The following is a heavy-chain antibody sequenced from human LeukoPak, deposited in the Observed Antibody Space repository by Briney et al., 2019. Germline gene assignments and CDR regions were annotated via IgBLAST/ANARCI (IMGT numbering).Heavy chain of an antibody. Sequence: GGSLRLSCAASGFTFSSFGMHWVRQAPGKGLEWVTFIQYDGTNKYYADSVKGRFTVSRDNSKNTLYLQMNSLRAEDTAVYYCAKAHYSNYYYYYIDVWGKGTTVTVSS. CDR2: IQYDGTNK. D-gene: IGHD4-11*01. CDR3: AKAHYSNYYYYYIDV. CDR1: GFTFSSFG. V-gene: IGHV3-30*02. J-gene: IGHJ6*03.